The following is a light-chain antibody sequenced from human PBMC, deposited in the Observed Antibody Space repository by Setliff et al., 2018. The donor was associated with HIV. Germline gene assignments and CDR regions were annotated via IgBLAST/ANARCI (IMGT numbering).Light chain of an antibody. J-gene: IGLJ1*01. CDR1: NIGSKS. V-gene: IGLV3-21*04. CDR3: QVWDSSSDHSYV. CDR2: YDS. Sequence: SYELTQPPSVSVAPGKTARITCGGNNIGSKSVHWYQQKPGQAPVLVIYYDSDRPSGIPERFSGSNSGNTATLTISRVEAGDEAGYYCQVWDSSSDHSYVFGTGTKVTVL.